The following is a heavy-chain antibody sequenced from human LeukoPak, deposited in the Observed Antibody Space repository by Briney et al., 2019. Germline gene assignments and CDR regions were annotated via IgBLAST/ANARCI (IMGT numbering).Heavy chain of an antibody. Sequence: PGGSLRLSCAASGFTFSSYSKNWVRQAPAKGLERVSFISSSSSYIYYADSVKGRFTISRDNAKNSLYLQMNSPRAEDTAVYYCARGEYGSGSYHIDYWGQGTLVTVSS. CDR1: GFTFSSYS. J-gene: IGHJ4*02. V-gene: IGHV3-21*01. CDR3: ARGEYGSGSYHIDY. CDR2: ISSSSSYI. D-gene: IGHD3-10*01.